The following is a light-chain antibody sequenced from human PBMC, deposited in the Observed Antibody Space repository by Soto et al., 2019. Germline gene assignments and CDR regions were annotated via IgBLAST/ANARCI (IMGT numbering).Light chain of an antibody. CDR2: DVN. CDR3: SSYTSTATRVV. J-gene: IGLJ2*01. Sequence: QSALTQPASVSGSPGQSITISCTGTSSDVGGYNSVSWYQQHPGKAPKLMIYDVNNRPSGVSNRFSGSKSGSTASLTISGLQAEDEADYYCSSYTSTATRVVFGGGTKLTVL. CDR1: SSDVGGYNS. V-gene: IGLV2-14*03.